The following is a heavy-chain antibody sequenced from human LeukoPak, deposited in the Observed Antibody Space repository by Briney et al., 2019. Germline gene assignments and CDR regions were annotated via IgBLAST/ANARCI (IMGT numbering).Heavy chain of an antibody. CDR1: GFTFSSYS. V-gene: IGHV3-21*01. CDR3: ARAIMVRGVITDY. Sequence: GGSLRFSCAASGFTFSSYSMNWVRQAPGKGLEWVSSISSSSSYIYYADSVKGRFTISRDNAKNSLYLQMNSLRAEDTAVYYCARAIMVRGVITDYWGQGTLVTVSS. D-gene: IGHD3-10*01. J-gene: IGHJ4*02. CDR2: ISSSSSYI.